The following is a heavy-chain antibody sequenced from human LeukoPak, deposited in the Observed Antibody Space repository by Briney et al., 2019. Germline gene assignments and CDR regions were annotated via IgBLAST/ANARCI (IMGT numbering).Heavy chain of an antibody. V-gene: IGHV1-18*01. J-gene: IGHJ5*02. Sequence: VSSVKVSCKASGYTSTSYGISWVRQAPGQGLEWMGWISDYNGNTNYAQKLQGRVTMTTDTSTSTAYMELRSLRSDDTAVYYCARDLYRDSLPVSWFDPWGQGTLVTVSS. D-gene: IGHD4-11*01. CDR3: ARDLYRDSLPVSWFDP. CDR1: GYTSTSYG. CDR2: ISDYNGNT.